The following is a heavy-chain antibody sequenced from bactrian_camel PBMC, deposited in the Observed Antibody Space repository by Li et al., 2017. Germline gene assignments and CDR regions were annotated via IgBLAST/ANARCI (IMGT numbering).Heavy chain of an antibody. D-gene: IGHD8*01. Sequence: HVLLVESGGGSVQPGGSLQLSCAVSGFPYDYNCVGWFRQALGKEREGVAAIYTGDGRTRYGDFVKGRFVISRDNARNMVYLQMNSLKPEDTAMYYCAARRHGECYFWANNWSRATWYDHWGQGTQVTVS. V-gene: IGHV3S61*01. J-gene: IGHJ4*01. CDR3: AARRHGECYFWANNWSRATWYDH. CDR2: IYTGDGRT. CDR1: GFPYDYNC.